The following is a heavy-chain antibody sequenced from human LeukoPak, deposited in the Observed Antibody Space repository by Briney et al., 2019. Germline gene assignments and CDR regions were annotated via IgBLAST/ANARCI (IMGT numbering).Heavy chain of an antibody. V-gene: IGHV4-34*01. CDR2: INHSGST. D-gene: IGHD1-26*01. CDR3: ARGGTWYSGSSGIDY. J-gene: IGHJ4*02. Sequence: SQTLSLTCAVYGGSFSGYYWSWIRQPPGKGLEWIGEINHSGSTNYNPSLKSRVTISVDTSKNQFSLKLSSVTAAATAVYYCARGGTWYSGSSGIDYWGQGTLVTVSS. CDR1: GGSFSGYY.